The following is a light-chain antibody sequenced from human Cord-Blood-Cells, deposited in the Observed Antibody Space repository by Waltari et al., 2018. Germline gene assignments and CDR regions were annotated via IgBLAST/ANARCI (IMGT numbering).Light chain of an antibody. Sequence: DIQMTQSPSSLSASVGDRVTITCRASQSISSYLNWYQQKPGKAPKLLIYAASSLQSGVPSRFSGRGSGTDFTLTISSLQPGDFATYYCQQSYSTPYTFGQGTKLEIK. CDR1: QSISSY. CDR2: AAS. CDR3: QQSYSTPYT. J-gene: IGKJ2*01. V-gene: IGKV1-39*01.